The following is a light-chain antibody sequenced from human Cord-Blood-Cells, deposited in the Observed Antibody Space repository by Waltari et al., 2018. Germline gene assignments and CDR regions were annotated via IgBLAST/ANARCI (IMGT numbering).Light chain of an antibody. V-gene: IGKV3-15*01. CDR1: QSVSSN. Sequence: ETVMTQSPATLSVSPGERATLSCRASQSVSSNLAWYQQKPGQAPRPLIYGASTRATGIPARFSGSGSGTEFTLTISSLQSEDFAVYYCQQYNNWPLWTFGQGTKVEIK. CDR2: GAS. CDR3: QQYNNWPLWT. J-gene: IGKJ1*01.